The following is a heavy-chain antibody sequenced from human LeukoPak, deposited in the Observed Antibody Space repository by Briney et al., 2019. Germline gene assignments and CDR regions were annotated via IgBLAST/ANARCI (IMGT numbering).Heavy chain of an antibody. CDR3: ARGRPHGNDY. CDR2: IWYDGSNK. J-gene: IGHJ4*02. D-gene: IGHD4-23*01. CDR1: GFTFSSYG. V-gene: IGHV3-33*01. Sequence: GGSLRLSCAASGFTFSSYGIHWVRQAPGKGLEWVAVIWYDGSNKYYADSVKGRFTISRDNSKNTMYLQMNSLRVEDTAVYYCARGRPHGNDYWGQGTLVTVSS.